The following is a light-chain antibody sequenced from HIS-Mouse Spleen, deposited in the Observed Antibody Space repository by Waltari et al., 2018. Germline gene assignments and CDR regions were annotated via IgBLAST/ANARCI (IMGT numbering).Light chain of an antibody. V-gene: IGLV3-10*01. CDR3: YSTDSSGNHRRV. CDR2: EDS. Sequence: SYELTQPPSVSVSPGHTARITCSGDALPKKYAYWYKQKPGQAPVLVIYEDSKRPSGIPERFSGSSSGTMATLTISGAQVEDEADYYCYSTDSSGNHRRVFGGGTKLTVL. CDR1: ALPKKY. J-gene: IGLJ3*02.